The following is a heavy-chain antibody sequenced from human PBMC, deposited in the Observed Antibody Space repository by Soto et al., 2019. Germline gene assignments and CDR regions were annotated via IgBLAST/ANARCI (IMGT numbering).Heavy chain of an antibody. CDR1: GFNFSLYA. Sequence: EVQLLESGGGLVQPGGSLRLSCAASGFNFSLYAMTWVRQAPGKGLEWVATITDIAGSTFYADSLKGRFTISRDNSKNTLLLQLNKLGAEDSARYYCAKLMEATIRVASWGQGTRVSVSS. CDR3: AKLMEATIRVAS. J-gene: IGHJ4*02. V-gene: IGHV3-23*01. D-gene: IGHD5-12*01. CDR2: ITDIAGST.